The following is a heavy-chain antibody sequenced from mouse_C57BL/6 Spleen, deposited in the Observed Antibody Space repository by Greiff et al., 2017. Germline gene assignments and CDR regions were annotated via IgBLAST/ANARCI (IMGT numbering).Heavy chain of an antibody. Sequence: QVQLKQPGAELVKPGASVKLSCKASGYTFTSYWMHWVKQRPGRGLEWIGRIDPNSGGTKYNEKFKSKATLTVDKHSSTAYMQLSSLTSEDSAVYYCARWELSNYLLYAMDYWGQGTSVTVSS. CDR3: ARWELSNYLLYAMDY. D-gene: IGHD2-5*01. CDR2: IDPNSGGT. CDR1: GYTFTSYW. J-gene: IGHJ4*01. V-gene: IGHV1-72*01.